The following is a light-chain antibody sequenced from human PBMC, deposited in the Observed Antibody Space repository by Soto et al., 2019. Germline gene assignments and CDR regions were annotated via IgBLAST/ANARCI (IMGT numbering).Light chain of an antibody. V-gene: IGKV1-5*01. CDR3: QQFQSFSRT. Sequence: DIQMTQSPSTLSASVGDRVTTTCRASESIGTWLAWYQQKPGKAPNLLIYDASSLQSGVPSRFSGRGSGTEFTLTISSLQPDDFATYYCQQFQSFSRTFGQGTKVDIK. CDR1: ESIGTW. CDR2: DAS. J-gene: IGKJ1*01.